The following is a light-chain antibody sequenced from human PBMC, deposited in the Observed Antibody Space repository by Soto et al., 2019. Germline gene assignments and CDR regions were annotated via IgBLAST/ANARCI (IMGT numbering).Light chain of an antibody. CDR1: PSVSSSY. CDR2: GAS. Sequence: EILLTQSPGSLSLSPGARPTLSCTASPSVSSSYLAWYRQKPGQAPRLLIYGASSRATGVPDRFSGSGSGTDFTLTISRLEPEDFAVYYCQQYGSSPQTFGQGTKVDIK. V-gene: IGKV3-20*01. CDR3: QQYGSSPQT. J-gene: IGKJ1*01.